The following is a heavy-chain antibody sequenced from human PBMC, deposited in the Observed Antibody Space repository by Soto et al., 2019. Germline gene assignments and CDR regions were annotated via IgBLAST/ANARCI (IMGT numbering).Heavy chain of an antibody. Sequence: GGSLRLSCAASGFTFNSYAMNWVRQAPGRGLKWVSAISRSGGSTYYADSVKGRFTISRDNSKNTVYFQMNSLRAEDTAVYYCWVNPGYWGQGTLVTVSS. J-gene: IGHJ4*02. D-gene: IGHD3-22*01. CDR3: WVNPGY. CDR1: GFTFNSYA. V-gene: IGHV3-23*01. CDR2: ISRSGGST.